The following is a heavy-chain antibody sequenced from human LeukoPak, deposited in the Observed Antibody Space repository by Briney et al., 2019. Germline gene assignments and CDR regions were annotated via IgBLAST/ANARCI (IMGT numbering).Heavy chain of an antibody. CDR1: GFTFSSYS. CDR2: ISSSSSYI. CDR3: ARETDFWSGYYRSHYFDY. J-gene: IGHJ4*02. Sequence: GGSLRLSCAASGFTFSSYSMNWVRQAPGKGLEWASSISSSSSYIYYADSVKGRFTISRDNAKNSLYLQMNSLRAEDTAVYYCARETDFWSGYYRSHYFDYWGQGTLVTVSS. V-gene: IGHV3-21*01. D-gene: IGHD3-3*01.